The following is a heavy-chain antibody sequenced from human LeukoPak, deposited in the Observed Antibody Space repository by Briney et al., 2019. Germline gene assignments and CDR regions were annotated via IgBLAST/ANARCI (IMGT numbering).Heavy chain of an antibody. D-gene: IGHD3-3*01. CDR2: INPSGGST. CDR3: ARVWSGTNGFDY. J-gene: IGHJ4*02. CDR1: GYTFISYY. V-gene: IGHV1-46*01. Sequence: ASVKVSCKASGYTFISYYMHWVRQAPGQGPEWMGIINPSGGSTSYAQNFQGRVTMTRDTSTSTVYMELSSLRSEETAVYYCARVWSGTNGFDYWGQGTLVTVSS.